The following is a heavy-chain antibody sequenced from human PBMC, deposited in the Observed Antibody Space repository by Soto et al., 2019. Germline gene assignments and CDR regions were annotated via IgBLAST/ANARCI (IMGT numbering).Heavy chain of an antibody. V-gene: IGHV3-23*01. CDR2: ISGSGGST. D-gene: IGHD1-26*01. J-gene: IGHJ4*02. CDR3: AKVPIYSRIYPHFDY. CDR1: GFTFRSYA. Sequence: EVQLLESGGGLVQPGGSLRLSCAASGFTFRSYAMSWVRQAPGKGLEWVSAISGSGGSTYYADSVKGRFTISRDNSKNTLYLQMNSLRAEHTVVYYCAKVPIYSRIYPHFDYWGQGTLVTVFS.